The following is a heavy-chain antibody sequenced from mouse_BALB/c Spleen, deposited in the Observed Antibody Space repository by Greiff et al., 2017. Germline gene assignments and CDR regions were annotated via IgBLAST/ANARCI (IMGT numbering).Heavy chain of an antibody. D-gene: IGHD1-1*01. V-gene: IGHV5-12-1*01. Sequence: EVQRVESGGGLVKPGGSLKLSCAASGFAFSSYDMSWVRQTPEKRLEWVAYISSGGGSTYYPDTVKGRFTISRDNAKNTLYLQMSSLKSEDTAMYYWARNQGSILWDNGGKGTTLTVPS. CDR2: ISSGGGST. J-gene: IGHJ2*01. CDR1: GFAFSSYD. CDR3: ARNQGSILWDN.